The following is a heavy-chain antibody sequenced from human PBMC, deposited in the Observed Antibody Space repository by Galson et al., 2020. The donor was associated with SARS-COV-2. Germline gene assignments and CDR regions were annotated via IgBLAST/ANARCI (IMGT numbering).Heavy chain of an antibody. CDR3: ARSLLYYYMDV. CDR2: ISYDGSNK. J-gene: IGHJ6*03. CDR1: GFTFSSYA. D-gene: IGHD2-21*01. V-gene: IGHV3-30*01. Sequence: GESLKISCAASGFTFSSYAMHWVRQAPGKGLEWVAVISYDGSNKYYADSVKGRFTISRDNSKNTLYLQMNSLRAEDTAVYCCARSLLYYYMDVWGKGTTVTVSS.